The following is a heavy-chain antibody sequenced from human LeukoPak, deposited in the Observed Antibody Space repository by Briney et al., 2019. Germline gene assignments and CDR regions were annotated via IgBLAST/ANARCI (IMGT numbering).Heavy chain of an antibody. CDR2: IYYSEST. Sequence: SQTLSLTCTVSGGSIRSGDYYWSWIRQPPGKGLEWIGYIYYSESTYYNPSLKSRVTISVDTSKNQFSLKLTSVTAADTAVYYCARDKSGYYHDPYNWFDPWGQGTLVTVSS. CDR1: GGSIRSGDYY. J-gene: IGHJ5*02. V-gene: IGHV4-30-4*01. CDR3: ARDKSGYYHDPYNWFDP. D-gene: IGHD3-3*01.